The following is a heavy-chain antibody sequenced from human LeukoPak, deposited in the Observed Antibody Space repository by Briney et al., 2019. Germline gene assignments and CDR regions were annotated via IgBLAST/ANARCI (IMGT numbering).Heavy chain of an antibody. CDR3: ARDALYSSGWYIDY. V-gene: IGHV4-34*01. CDR1: GGSFSGYY. J-gene: IGHJ4*02. CDR2: INHSGST. D-gene: IGHD6-19*01. Sequence: SETLSLTCAVYGGSFSGYYWSWIRQPPGKGLEWIGEINHSGSTNYNPSLKSRVTISVDTSKNQFSLKLSSVTAADAAVYYCARDALYSSGWYIDYWGQGTLVTVSS.